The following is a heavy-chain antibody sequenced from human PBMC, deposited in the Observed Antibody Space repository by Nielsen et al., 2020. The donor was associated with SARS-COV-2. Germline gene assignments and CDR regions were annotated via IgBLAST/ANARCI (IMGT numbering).Heavy chain of an antibody. V-gene: IGHV4-34*01. CDR2: INHSGST. D-gene: IGHD2-15*01. J-gene: IGHJ6*02. CDR3: ARLGSRGFYYYYGMDV. Sequence: SETLSLTCAVYGGSFSGYYWSWIRQPPGKGLEWIGEINHSGSTNYNPSLKSRVTISVDTSKNQFSLKLSSVTAADTAVYYCARLGSRGFYYYYGMDVWGQGTTVTVSS. CDR1: GGSFSGYY.